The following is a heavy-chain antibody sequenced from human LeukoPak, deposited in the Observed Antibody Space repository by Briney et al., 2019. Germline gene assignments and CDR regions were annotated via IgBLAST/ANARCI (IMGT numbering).Heavy chain of an antibody. J-gene: IGHJ4*02. D-gene: IGHD4-17*01. CDR2: IYYSGST. CDR1: GGSISSYY. Sequence: SETLSLTCTVSGGSISSYYWSWIRQPPGKGLEWIGYIYYSGSTYYNPSLKSRVTISVDTSKNQFSLKLSSVTAADTAVYYCARDPGMSTTVTTNFDYWGQGTLVTVSS. CDR3: ARDPGMSTTVTTNFDY. V-gene: IGHV4-59*12.